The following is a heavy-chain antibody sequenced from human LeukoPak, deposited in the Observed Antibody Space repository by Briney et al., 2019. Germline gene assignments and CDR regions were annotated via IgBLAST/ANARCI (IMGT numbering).Heavy chain of an antibody. J-gene: IGHJ2*01. CDR2: IYHSGST. Sequence: GYIYHSGSTYYNPSLKSRVTISVDRSKNQFSLKLTSVTAAGTAVYYCARYSSTWPYWYFDLWGRGTLVTVSS. CDR3: ARYSSTWPYWYFDL. D-gene: IGHD6-13*01. V-gene: IGHV4-30-2*01.